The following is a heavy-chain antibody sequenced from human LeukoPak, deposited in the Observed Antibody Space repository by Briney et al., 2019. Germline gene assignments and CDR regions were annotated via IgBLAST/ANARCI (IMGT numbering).Heavy chain of an antibody. Sequence: ASVKVSCKASGYTFTDYYMHWVRQAPGQGLEWMGWINPNSGGTNFAQKFQGRVTMTRGTSINTAYMELSRLRSDDTAVYYCARRYNSNDYWGQGTLVTVSS. D-gene: IGHD1-1*01. J-gene: IGHJ4*02. CDR1: GYTFTDYY. CDR3: ARRYNSNDY. V-gene: IGHV1-2*02. CDR2: INPNSGGT.